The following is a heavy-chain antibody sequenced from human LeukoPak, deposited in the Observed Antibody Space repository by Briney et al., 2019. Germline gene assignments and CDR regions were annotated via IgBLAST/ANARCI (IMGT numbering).Heavy chain of an antibody. D-gene: IGHD6-6*01. Sequence: SQTLSLTCAISGDSVSSNNAAWNWIRQSPSRGLEWLGRTYYRSKWYNDYAVSVKSRITINPDTSKNQFSLQLNSVTPEDTAVYYCARFGLSVAARHVGAFDIWGQGTMVTVSS. V-gene: IGHV6-1*01. CDR3: ARFGLSVAARHVGAFDI. J-gene: IGHJ3*02. CDR2: TYYRSKWYN. CDR1: GDSVSSNNAA.